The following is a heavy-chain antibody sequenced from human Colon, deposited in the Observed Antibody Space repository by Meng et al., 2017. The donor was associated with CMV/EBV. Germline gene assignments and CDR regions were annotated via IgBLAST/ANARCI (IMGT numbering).Heavy chain of an antibody. J-gene: IGHJ4*02. CDR2: INSNSGAT. CDR3: ARDPSGSRVPFDY. D-gene: IGHD1-26*01. Sequence: QVQLVQAGGEVKKPGASVKVSCKTSGYTFSDYHLHWVRQAPGQGLEWMGWINSNSGATDYAQKFQGRFTMTRDTSITTVYMELSSLRSDDTAVYYCARDPSGSRVPFDYWGQGSLVTVSS. V-gene: IGHV1-2*02. CDR1: GYTFSDYH.